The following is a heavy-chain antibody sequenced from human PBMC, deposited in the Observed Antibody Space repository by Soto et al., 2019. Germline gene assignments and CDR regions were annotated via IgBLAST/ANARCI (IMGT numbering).Heavy chain of an antibody. V-gene: IGHV4-4*02. D-gene: IGHD3-3*01. Sequence: TSETLSLTCAVSGGSISSSNWWSWVRQPPGKGLEWIGEIYHSGSTNYNPSLKSRVTISVDKSKNQFSLKLSSVTAADTAVYYCARDKGITIFGVVSRDAFDIWGQGTMVTV. CDR1: GGSISSSNW. CDR3: ARDKGITIFGVVSRDAFDI. CDR2: IYHSGST. J-gene: IGHJ3*02.